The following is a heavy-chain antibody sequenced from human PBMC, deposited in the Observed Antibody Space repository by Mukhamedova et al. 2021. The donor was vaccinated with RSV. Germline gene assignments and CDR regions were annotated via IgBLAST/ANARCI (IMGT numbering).Heavy chain of an antibody. J-gene: IGHJ3*02. Sequence: GRFTISRDNAKNTLYLQMNSLRAEDTAVYYCARGGFDIWGQGTMVTVSS. CDR3: ARGGFDI. V-gene: IGHV3-74*01.